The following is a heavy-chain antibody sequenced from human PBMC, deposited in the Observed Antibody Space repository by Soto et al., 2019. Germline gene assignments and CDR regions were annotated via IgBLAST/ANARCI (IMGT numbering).Heavy chain of an antibody. CDR3: ASEGSESYSFDH. J-gene: IGHJ4*02. Sequence: SETLSLTCTVSGGPISSGDDYWSWIRQHPGKGLEWIGYIYHNGNTHYNPSLKSRVTISLDTSKNQFSLNLSSVTAADTAVYYCASEGSESYSFDHWGQGALVTVSS. D-gene: IGHD3-10*01. CDR2: IYHNGNT. V-gene: IGHV4-31*03. CDR1: GGPISSGDDY.